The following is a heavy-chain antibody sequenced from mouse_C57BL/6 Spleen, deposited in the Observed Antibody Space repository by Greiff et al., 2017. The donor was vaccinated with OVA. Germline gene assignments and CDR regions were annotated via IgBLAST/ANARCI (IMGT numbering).Heavy chain of an antibody. V-gene: IGHV1-82*01. CDR3: GPGGYGSHYYAMDY. Sequence: QVQLKQSGPELVKPGASVKISCKASGYAFSSSWMNWVKQRPGKGLEWIGRIYPGDGDTNYNGKFKGKATLTADKSSSTAYMQLSSLTSEDSAVYFCGPGGYGSHYYAMDYGGEGTSVTVSS. CDR2: IYPGDGDT. CDR1: GYAFSSSW. D-gene: IGHD1-1*01. J-gene: IGHJ4*01.